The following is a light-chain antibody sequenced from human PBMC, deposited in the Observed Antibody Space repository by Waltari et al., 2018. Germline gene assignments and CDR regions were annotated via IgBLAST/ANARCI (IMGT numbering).Light chain of an antibody. Sequence: DIVMTQSPESLAVSLGERATINCKSSQSVLYSSNNKNYLAWYQQKPGQPPKLLIYWASTRESGVPDRFSGSGSGTYFTLIISSLQAEDVAVYYCQQYYRTPPTFGGGTKVEIK. CDR1: QSVLYSSNNKNY. CDR2: WAS. CDR3: QQYYRTPPT. J-gene: IGKJ4*01. V-gene: IGKV4-1*01.